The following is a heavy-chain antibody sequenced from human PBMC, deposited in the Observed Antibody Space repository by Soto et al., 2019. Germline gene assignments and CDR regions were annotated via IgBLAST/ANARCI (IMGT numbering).Heavy chain of an antibody. V-gene: IGHV3-74*01. D-gene: IGHD3-16*01. J-gene: IGHJ6*02. CDR1: GFTFRNYW. Sequence: EVQRVESGGGLIQPGESLRLSCAASGFTFRNYWMHWVRQAPGKGLVWVSRVNSDGDTTYYADSVKGRFTISRDNAKNTLHLQMNSLGAEDTAVYYCASNYAYAEGYYFYGIDVWGQGTTVTVSS. CDR3: ASNYAYAEGYYFYGIDV. CDR2: VNSDGDTT.